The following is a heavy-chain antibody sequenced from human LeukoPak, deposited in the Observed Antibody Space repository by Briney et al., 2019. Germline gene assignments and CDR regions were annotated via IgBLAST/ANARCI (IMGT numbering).Heavy chain of an antibody. Sequence: GSLRLSCTASGFTFSSYWMTWVRQAPGKGLEWVANIKQDGSEKYHVDSVKGRFTISRDNAKNSLYLQMNSLRAEDTSMYYCARDWSRYSYWGQGTLVTVSS. CDR1: GFTFSSYW. CDR3: ARDWSRYSY. V-gene: IGHV3-7*01. J-gene: IGHJ4*02. D-gene: IGHD1-14*01. CDR2: IKQDGSEK.